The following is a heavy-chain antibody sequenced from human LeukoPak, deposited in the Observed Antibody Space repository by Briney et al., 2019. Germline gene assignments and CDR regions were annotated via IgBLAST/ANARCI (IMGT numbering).Heavy chain of an antibody. J-gene: IGHJ4*02. Sequence: GASVKVSCKASGYTFTGYYMHWVRQAPGQGLEWMGWIDPNSGGTNYAQKFQGRVTMTRDTSISTAYMELSRLRSDDTAVYYCAIVKGYSSSSVDYWGQGTLVTVSS. D-gene: IGHD6-6*01. CDR2: IDPNSGGT. V-gene: IGHV1-2*02. CDR1: GYTFTGYY. CDR3: AIVKGYSSSSVDY.